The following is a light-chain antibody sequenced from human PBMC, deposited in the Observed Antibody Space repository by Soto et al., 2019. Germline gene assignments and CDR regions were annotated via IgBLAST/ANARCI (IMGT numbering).Light chain of an antibody. CDR2: DTS. Sequence: DIQMTQSPSPLSASVGDRVTITCRASQDINKYLNWYQQKPGKAPKLLIHDTSNLLTGVPSRFSGSGSGTDFTFTISSLQPEDVATYYCQQYANLPLTFGPGTKVDIK. CDR1: QDINKY. V-gene: IGKV1-33*01. CDR3: QQYANLPLT. J-gene: IGKJ3*01.